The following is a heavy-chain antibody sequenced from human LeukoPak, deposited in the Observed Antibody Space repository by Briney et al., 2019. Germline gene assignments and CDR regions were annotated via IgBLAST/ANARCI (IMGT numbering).Heavy chain of an antibody. J-gene: IGHJ4*02. CDR1: GGSLSRGGYY. Sequence: SQTLPLTCSASGGSLSRGGYYWSWIRQHPGRGLEWIGYMAYSGNSYYNPSLKSRITMTLDTSKNQFSLRLSSVTAADTAVYYCARAYCSSTSCYHHLDYWGQGTLVTVSS. CDR2: MAYSGNS. D-gene: IGHD2-2*01. V-gene: IGHV4-31*03. CDR3: ARAYCSSTSCYHHLDY.